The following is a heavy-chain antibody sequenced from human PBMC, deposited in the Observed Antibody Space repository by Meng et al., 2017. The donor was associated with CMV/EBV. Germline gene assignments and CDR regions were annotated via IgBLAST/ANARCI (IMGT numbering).Heavy chain of an antibody. J-gene: IGHJ4*02. V-gene: IGHV3-48*04. Sequence: GGSLRLSCAASGFTFSSYSMNWVRQAPGKGLEWVSYISSSSSTIYYADSVKGRFTISRDNAKNSLYLQMNSLRAEDTAVYYCARYCSSTGCPEGLFDYWGQGTLVTVSS. CDR1: GFTFSSYS. CDR2: ISSSSSTI. CDR3: ARYCSSTGCPEGLFDY. D-gene: IGHD2-2*01.